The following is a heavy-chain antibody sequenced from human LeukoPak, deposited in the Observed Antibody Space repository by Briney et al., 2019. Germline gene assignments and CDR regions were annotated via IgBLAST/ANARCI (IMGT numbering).Heavy chain of an antibody. Sequence: GGSLRLSCAASGFTFSGYAMIWVRQAPGKGLEWVAVISYDGSNKYYADSVKGRFTISRDNSKNTLYLQMNSLRAEDTAVYYCARAPGSPAAAGTGDYWGQGTLVTVSS. CDR1: GFTFSGYA. CDR3: ARAPGSPAAAGTGDY. D-gene: IGHD6-13*01. J-gene: IGHJ4*02. CDR2: ISYDGSNK. V-gene: IGHV3-30-3*01.